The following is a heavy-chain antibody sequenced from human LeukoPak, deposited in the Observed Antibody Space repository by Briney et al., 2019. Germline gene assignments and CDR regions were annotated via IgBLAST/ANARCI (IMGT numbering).Heavy chain of an antibody. CDR1: GYTFVDYY. J-gene: IGHJ5*02. D-gene: IGHD3-3*01. Sequence: ASVKVSCKASGYTFVDYYIQWVRQAPGQGPEWMGWIHPKTGGTNYAQKFQDWVTFTRDTSINTAYMELNRLKSNDTAVYYCARDNGQGSGNWLDPWGQGTLVTVSS. V-gene: IGHV1-2*04. CDR2: IHPKTGGT. CDR3: ARDNGQGSGNWLDP.